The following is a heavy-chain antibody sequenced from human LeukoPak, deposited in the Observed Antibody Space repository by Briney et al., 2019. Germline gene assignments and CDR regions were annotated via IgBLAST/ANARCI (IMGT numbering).Heavy chain of an antibody. V-gene: IGHV1-2*02. CDR1: RYTITTYY. J-gene: IGHJ5*02. CDR3: ARHYHRAQLVQPFDP. D-gene: IGHD1-1*01. Sequence: AASMTVSCNTSRYTITTYYMHCMQQATGQRLECMGFINPNSGGTNYAEKFQGRVTMRRDTSISTAYLQWSSLKASDTAMYYCARHYHRAQLVQPFDPWGQGTLVTVSS. CDR2: INPNSGGT.